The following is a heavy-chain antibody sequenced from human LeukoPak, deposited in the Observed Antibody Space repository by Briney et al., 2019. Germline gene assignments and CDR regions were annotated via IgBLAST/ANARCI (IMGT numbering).Heavy chain of an antibody. Sequence: PGGSLRLSCAASGFTFRIYAMNWVRQAPGKGLEWVSSISVNGDDTYYADSVKGRFTISRDNSKNTLYLQMNSLRADDTAMYYCAKDWRDYGDFHAFDMWGQGTMVTVSS. J-gene: IGHJ3*02. CDR3: AKDWRDYGDFHAFDM. CDR1: GFTFRIYA. V-gene: IGHV3-23*01. D-gene: IGHD4-17*01. CDR2: ISVNGDDT.